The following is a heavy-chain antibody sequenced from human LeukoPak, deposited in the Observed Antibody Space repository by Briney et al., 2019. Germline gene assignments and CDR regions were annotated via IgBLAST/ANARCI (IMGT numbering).Heavy chain of an antibody. J-gene: IGHJ4*02. D-gene: IGHD3-16*01. CDR1: GGSISSSSYY. CDR2: IYYSGST. Sequence: SETLPLTCTVSGGSISSSSYYWGWIRQPPGKGLEWIGSIYYSGSTYYNPSLKSRVTISVDTSKNQFSLKLSSVTAADTAVYYCARGGGRGGLAPTHFFDYWGQGTLVTVSS. V-gene: IGHV4-39*07. CDR3: ARGGGRGGLAPTHFFDY.